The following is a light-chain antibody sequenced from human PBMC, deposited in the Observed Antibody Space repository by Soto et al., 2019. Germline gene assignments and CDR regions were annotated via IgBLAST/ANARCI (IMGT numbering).Light chain of an antibody. CDR2: EAS. Sequence: DIQMTQSPSTLSASVGDRVIITCRASHSINNRLAWYQQKPGKAPNLLIYEASSLESGVPSRFSGSGAGTEFTLTISSLQPEDVTSVYCQQYTSYTLTFCGGTKVDIK. CDR3: QQYTSYTLT. J-gene: IGKJ4*01. CDR1: HSINNR. V-gene: IGKV1-5*03.